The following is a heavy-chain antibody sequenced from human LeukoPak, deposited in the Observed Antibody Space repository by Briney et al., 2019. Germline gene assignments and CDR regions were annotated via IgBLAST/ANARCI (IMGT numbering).Heavy chain of an antibody. CDR1: GGSISSYY. D-gene: IGHD1-26*01. CDR2: IYTSGST. Sequence: PSETLSLTCTVSGGSISSYYWSWIRQPAGKGLEWIGRIYTSGSTNYNPSLKSRVTISVDTSKNQFSLKLSSVTAADTAVYYCARYGGTTAGAFIDYRGQGTLVTVSS. J-gene: IGHJ4*02. CDR3: ARYGGTTAGAFIDY. V-gene: IGHV4-4*07.